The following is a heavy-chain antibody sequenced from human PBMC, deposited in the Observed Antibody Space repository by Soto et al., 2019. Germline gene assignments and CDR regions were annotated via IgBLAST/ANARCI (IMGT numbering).Heavy chain of an antibody. V-gene: IGHV3-53*04. Sequence: GGSLRLSCAASGFTVSSNYMSWVRQAPGKGLEWVSVIYSGGSTYYADSVKGRFTISRHNSKNTLYLQMNSLRAEDTAVYYCGGRIAAAGVEYYYYYYYMDVWGKGTTVTVSS. J-gene: IGHJ6*03. CDR1: GFTVSSNY. D-gene: IGHD6-13*01. CDR2: IYSGGST. CDR3: GGRIAAAGVEYYYYYYYMDV.